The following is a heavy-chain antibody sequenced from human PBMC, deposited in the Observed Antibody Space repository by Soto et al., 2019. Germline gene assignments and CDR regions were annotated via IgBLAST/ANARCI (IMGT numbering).Heavy chain of an antibody. CDR1: GGSISSGGYY. V-gene: IGHV4-31*03. J-gene: IGHJ4*02. CDR2: IYYTGTT. CDR3: ARASLGDTSLVNNYLAY. Sequence: QVQLQESGPGLVKPSETLSLTCTVSGGSISSGGYYWSWIRQHPGKGLEWIGYIYYTGTTYYNPSLKRRVTISQDTSKTQFSLILTSVISADTALYYCARASLGDTSLVNNYLAYWGQGTLVSVSS. D-gene: IGHD5-18*01.